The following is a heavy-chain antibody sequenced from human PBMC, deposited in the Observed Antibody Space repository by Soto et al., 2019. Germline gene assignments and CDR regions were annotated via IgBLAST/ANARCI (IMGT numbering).Heavy chain of an antibody. D-gene: IGHD3-22*01. J-gene: IGHJ6*02. CDR2: ISYDGSNK. Sequence: GGSLRLSCAASGFTFSSYGMHWVRQAPGKGLEWVAVISYDGSNKYYADSVKGRFTISRDNSKNTLYLQMNSLRAEDTAVYYCAKDLGGLLYDSSGYNGMDVWGQGTKVTVS. CDR3: AKDLGGLLYDSSGYNGMDV. V-gene: IGHV3-30*18. CDR1: GFTFSSYG.